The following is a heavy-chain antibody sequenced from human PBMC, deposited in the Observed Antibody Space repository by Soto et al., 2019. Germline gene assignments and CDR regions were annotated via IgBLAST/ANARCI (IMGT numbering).Heavy chain of an antibody. V-gene: IGHV3-13*01. CDR3: AREGRSSTWYEWYLEL. CDR1: GFTFSSSD. D-gene: IGHD6-13*01. Sequence: EEQLVESGGGLVQPGGSLRLSCAASGFTFSSSDMQWVRQVTGKGLEWVSAIGAGGDTYYPDSVKGRFTISRENAKNSLYLQMNSLRDDDTAVYFCAREGRSSTWYEWYLELWGRGTLVTVSS. CDR2: IGAGGDT. J-gene: IGHJ2*01.